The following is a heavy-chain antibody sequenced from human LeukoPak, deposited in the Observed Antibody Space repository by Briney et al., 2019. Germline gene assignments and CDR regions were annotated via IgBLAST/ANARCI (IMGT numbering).Heavy chain of an antibody. D-gene: IGHD3-16*02. CDR3: ARGSWWVWGSYHLFDY. CDR1: GGSISNYY. V-gene: IGHV4-59*01. CDR2: IYYSGST. J-gene: IGHJ4*02. Sequence: SETLSLTCTVSGGSISNYYWSWIRQPPGKGLEWTGYIYYSGSTNYNPSLKSRVTISVDTSKNQFSLKLSSVTAADTAVYYCARGSWWVWGSYHLFDYWGQGTLVTVSS.